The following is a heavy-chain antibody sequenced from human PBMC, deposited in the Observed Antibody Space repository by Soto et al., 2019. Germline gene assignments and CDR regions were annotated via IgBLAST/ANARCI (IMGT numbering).Heavy chain of an antibody. V-gene: IGHV2-5*02. D-gene: IGHD1-26*01. Sequence: QITLKESGPTLVKPTQTLTLTCTFSGFSLSTSGVGVGWIRQPPGKALEWLALIYWDDDKRYSPSLKSRLTIAKDTSKNQVDLTMTNMDPVDTATYYCAHQWGLRDFDFWGQGTLVTVSS. CDR1: GFSLSTSGVG. CDR2: IYWDDDK. CDR3: AHQWGLRDFDF. J-gene: IGHJ4*02.